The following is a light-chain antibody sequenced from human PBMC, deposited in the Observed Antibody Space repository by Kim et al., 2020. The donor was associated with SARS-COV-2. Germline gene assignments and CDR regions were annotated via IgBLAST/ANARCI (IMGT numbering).Light chain of an antibody. Sequence: YDVHWYQHLPGRAPKCLIYGNNFRPSDIPDRFSASKSGTSASLAISGLQTEDEGDYYCQSYDSRNGDVVFGGGTQLTVL. V-gene: IGLV1-40*01. CDR2: GNN. CDR1: YD. CDR3: QSYDSRNGDVV. J-gene: IGLJ2*01.